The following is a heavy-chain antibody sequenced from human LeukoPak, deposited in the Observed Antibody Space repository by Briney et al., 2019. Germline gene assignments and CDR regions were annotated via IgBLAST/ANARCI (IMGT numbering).Heavy chain of an antibody. J-gene: IGHJ5*02. CDR1: GFTFSSYA. D-gene: IGHD3-10*01. CDR2: INWNGGST. V-gene: IGHV3-20*04. Sequence: PGGSLRLSCAASGFTFSSYAMSWVRQAPGKGLESVAGINWNGGSTGYADSVKGRFTISRDNAKNSLYLQMNSLRAEDTALYYCARDSVPMVRGVPTHWFDPWGQGTLVTVSS. CDR3: ARDSVPMVRGVPTHWFDP.